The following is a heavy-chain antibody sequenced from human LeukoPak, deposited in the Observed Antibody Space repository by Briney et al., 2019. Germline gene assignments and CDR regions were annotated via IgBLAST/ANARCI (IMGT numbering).Heavy chain of an antibody. D-gene: IGHD5-24*01. CDR3: ARDKGTERWLQFDC. V-gene: IGHV4-4*07. J-gene: IGHJ4*02. Sequence: SETLPLTCTVSGASISTYYWSWIRQPAGKELEWIGRLYTTGSTNYNPSLQSRVTMSVDTSKNQFSLRLSSVTAEDTAVYYCARDKGTERWLQFDCWGQGTLVTVSS. CDR1: GASISTYY. CDR2: LYTTGST.